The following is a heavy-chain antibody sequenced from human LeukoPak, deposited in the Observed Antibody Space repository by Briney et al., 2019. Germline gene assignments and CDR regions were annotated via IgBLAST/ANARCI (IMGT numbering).Heavy chain of an antibody. J-gene: IGHJ4*02. Sequence: NPSETLSLTCTVSGGSITSNFYWSWIRQSPEEGLEWIGYIYNSGGTNYNPSLKSRLTISVDTSKNQFSLNLSSVTAADTAVYYCARASVLLSADYWGQGTLVSVSS. D-gene: IGHD3-16*01. CDR3: ARASVLLSADY. CDR2: IYNSGGT. CDR1: GGSITSNFY. V-gene: IGHV4-59*01.